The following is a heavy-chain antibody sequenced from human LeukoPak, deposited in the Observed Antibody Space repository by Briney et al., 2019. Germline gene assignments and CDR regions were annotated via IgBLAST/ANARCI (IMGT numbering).Heavy chain of an antibody. D-gene: IGHD3-9*01. CDR3: AGGGGNLRYFDYYGMDV. J-gene: IGHJ6*02. Sequence: ASVKVSCKASGYTFTGYYMHWVRQAPGQGLEWMGWINPNSGGTNYAQKFQGRVTMTRDTSISTAYMELSRLRSDDTAVYYCAGGGGNLRYFDYYGMDVWGQGTTVTVSS. CDR1: GYTFTGYY. CDR2: INPNSGGT. V-gene: IGHV1-2*02.